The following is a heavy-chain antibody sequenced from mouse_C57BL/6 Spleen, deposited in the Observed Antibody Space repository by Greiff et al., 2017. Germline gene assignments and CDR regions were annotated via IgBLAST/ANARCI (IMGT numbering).Heavy chain of an antibody. D-gene: IGHD1-1*02. CDR1: GYAFSSYW. CDR3: ARRGLGGFAY. V-gene: IGHV1-80*01. CDR2: IYPGDGDT. Sequence: QVQLKQSGAELVKPGASVKISCKASGYAFSSYWMNWVKQRPGKGLEWIGQIYPGDGDTNYNGKFKGKATLTADKSSSPAYMQLSSLTSEDSAVYFCARRGLGGFAYWGQGTLVTVSA. J-gene: IGHJ3*01.